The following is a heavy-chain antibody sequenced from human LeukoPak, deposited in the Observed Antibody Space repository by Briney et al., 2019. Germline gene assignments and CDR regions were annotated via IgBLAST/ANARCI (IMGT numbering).Heavy chain of an antibody. V-gene: IGHV4-39*02. CDR1: GGSISSSSYY. CDR2: IYYSGST. Sequence: PSETLSLTCTVSGGSISSSSYYWGWIRQPPGKGLEWIGSIYYSGSTYYNPSLKSRVTISVDTPKNQFSLKLSSVTAADTAVYYCAREKGASSGSLFLVAFDIWGQGTMVTVSS. CDR3: AREKGASSGSLFLVAFDI. J-gene: IGHJ3*02. D-gene: IGHD3-10*01.